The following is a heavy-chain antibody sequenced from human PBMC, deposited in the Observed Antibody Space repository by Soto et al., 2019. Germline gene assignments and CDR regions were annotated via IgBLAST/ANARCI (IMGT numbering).Heavy chain of an antibody. CDR2: IYYGGST. V-gene: IGHV4-59*01. CDR1: GGSISSYY. J-gene: IGHJ4*02. CDR3: ARVSRPWLPFDY. D-gene: IGHD5-12*01. Sequence: PSETLSLTCTVSGGSISSYYWSWIRQPPGKGLEWIGYIYYGGSTNYNPSLKSRVTISVDTSKNQFSLKLSSVTAADTAVYYCARVSRPWLPFDYWGQGTLVTVSS.